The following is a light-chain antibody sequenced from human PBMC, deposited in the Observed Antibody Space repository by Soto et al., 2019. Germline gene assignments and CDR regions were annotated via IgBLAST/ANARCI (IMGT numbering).Light chain of an antibody. Sequence: EIVLTQSPGTLSLSPGERATLSCRASQSVSSSSLAWYQQKPGQAPRLLIYGASSRATGIPDRFSGSGSGTDFTLTISRLEPDDFAVYYCQQYGRSRTFGQGTKVEIK. CDR2: GAS. V-gene: IGKV3-20*01. CDR3: QQYGRSRT. CDR1: QSVSSSS. J-gene: IGKJ1*01.